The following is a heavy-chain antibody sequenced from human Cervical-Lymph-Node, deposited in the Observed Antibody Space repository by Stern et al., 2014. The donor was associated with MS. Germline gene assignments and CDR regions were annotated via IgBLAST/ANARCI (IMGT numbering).Heavy chain of an antibody. CDR1: GSSLSTLGVG. CDR3: AFRRPAVGGTWHYYFDP. CDR2: TYWDEDK. D-gene: IGHD6-19*01. V-gene: IGHV2-5*02. Sequence: QVTLRESGPTLVKPTQTLTLTCTISGSSLSTLGVGVGWFRQPPGKALEWLALTYWDEDKRYSPSLMTRLTLTKDTSKNQVVLTMTNMDPVDSGTYFCAFRRPAVGGTWHYYFDPWGQGTLVAVSS. J-gene: IGHJ4*02.